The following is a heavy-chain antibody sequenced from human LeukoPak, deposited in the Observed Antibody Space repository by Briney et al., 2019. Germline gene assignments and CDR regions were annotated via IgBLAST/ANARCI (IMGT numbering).Heavy chain of an antibody. Sequence: SETLSFTRTVSAFSISSSNYYWGWIRQPPGKGLGWIGSIFYSGSTFYNPSRKRLFTMSADTSNNQFCLRLRSVTAADTDVYYCARTPVPQYSSGWYTAYYFDYWGQGTLVTVSS. CDR2: IFYSGST. CDR1: AFSISSSNYY. D-gene: IGHD6-19*01. J-gene: IGHJ4*02. V-gene: IGHV4-39*01. CDR3: ARTPVPQYSSGWYTAYYFDY.